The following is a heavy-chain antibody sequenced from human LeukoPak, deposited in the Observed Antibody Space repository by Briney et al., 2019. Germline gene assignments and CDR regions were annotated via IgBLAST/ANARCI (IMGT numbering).Heavy chain of an antibody. CDR3: ARRPRITMVRGVIHSRFDY. Sequence: PSETLSLTCAVYGGSFSGYYWSWIRQPPGKGLEWIGEINHSGSTNYNPSLKSRVTISVDTSKNQFSLKLSSVTAADTAVYYCARRPRITMVRGVIHSRFDYWGQGTLVTVSS. CDR1: GGSFSGYY. D-gene: IGHD3-10*01. V-gene: IGHV4-34*01. J-gene: IGHJ4*02. CDR2: INHSGST.